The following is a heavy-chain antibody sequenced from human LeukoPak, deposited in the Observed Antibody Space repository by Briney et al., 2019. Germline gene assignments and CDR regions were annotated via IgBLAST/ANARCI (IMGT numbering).Heavy chain of an antibody. CDR2: ICYDGSSK. Sequence: PGGSLRLSCAASGFTFSNYGMHWVRQAPGKGLEWVAIICYDGSSKYYADSVKGRFTISRDNSKNTLSLQMNSLRAEDTAVYFCARDPSLRVTLDYWGQGTLVTVSS. J-gene: IGHJ4*02. CDR1: GFTFSNYG. CDR3: ARDPSLRVTLDY. D-gene: IGHD4-4*01. V-gene: IGHV3-33*01.